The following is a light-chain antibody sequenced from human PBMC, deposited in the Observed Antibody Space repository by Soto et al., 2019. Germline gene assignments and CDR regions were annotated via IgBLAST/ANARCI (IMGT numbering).Light chain of an antibody. CDR3: QQYNSYTGT. CDR2: DAS. CDR1: QSISSW. V-gene: IGKV1-5*01. Sequence: DIQMTQSPSPLSASVGDRGTITFRASQSISSWLAWYQQKPGKAPKLLIYDASSLESGVPSRFSGSGSGTEFTLTISSLQPDDFATYYCQQYNSYTGTFGQGTKVDIK. J-gene: IGKJ1*01.